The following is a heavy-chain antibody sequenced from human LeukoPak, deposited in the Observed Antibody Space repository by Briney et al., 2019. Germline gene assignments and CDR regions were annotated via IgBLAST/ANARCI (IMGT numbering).Heavy chain of an antibody. D-gene: IGHD6-19*01. CDR3: GRALGYSSALSFDP. CDR2: MNPNSGNT. V-gene: IGHV1-8*01. J-gene: IGHJ5*02. CDR1: GYTFTSYD. Sequence: GASVKVSCXASGYTFTSYDINWVRRATGQGLEWMGWMNPNSGNTGYAQKFQGRVTMTRNTSISTAYMELSSLRSEDTAVYYCGRALGYSSALSFDPWGQGTLVTVSS.